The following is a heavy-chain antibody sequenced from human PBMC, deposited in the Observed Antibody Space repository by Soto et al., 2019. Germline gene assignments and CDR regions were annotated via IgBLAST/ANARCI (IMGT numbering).Heavy chain of an antibody. CDR3: AKGSGSYNYYYYGMDV. Sequence: GSLILSCAPSGFTFSSYGMHWVRQAPGKGLEWVAVISYDGSNKYYADSVKGRFTISRDNSKHTLYLQMNSLRAEDTAVYYRAKGSGSYNYYYYGMDVWGQGTTVTVS. J-gene: IGHJ6*02. CDR2: ISYDGSNK. CDR1: GFTFSSYG. V-gene: IGHV3-30*18. D-gene: IGHD1-26*01.